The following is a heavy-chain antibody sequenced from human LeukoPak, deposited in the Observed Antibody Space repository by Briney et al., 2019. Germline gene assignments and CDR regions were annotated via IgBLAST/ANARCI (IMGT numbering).Heavy chain of an antibody. CDR1: GFTFSSYS. V-gene: IGHV3-21*01. CDR2: ISSSSSYI. CDR3: ARDLSELRSAFDI. D-gene: IGHD1-7*01. J-gene: IGHJ3*02. Sequence: GGSLRLSCAASGFTFSSYSMNWVRQAPGKGLGWVSSISSSSSYIYYADSVKGRFTISRDNAKNSLYLQMNSLRAEDTAVYYCARDLSELRSAFDIWGQGTMVTVSS.